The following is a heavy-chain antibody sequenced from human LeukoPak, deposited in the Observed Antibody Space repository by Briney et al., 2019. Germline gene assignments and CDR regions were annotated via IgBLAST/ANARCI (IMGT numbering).Heavy chain of an antibody. D-gene: IGHD3-3*01. J-gene: IGHJ4*02. CDR3: ARDGGDFWSERYYFDY. V-gene: IGHV3-30-3*01. CDR2: ISYDGSNK. Sequence: PGGSLRLSCAASGFNFSSYAMHWVRQAPGKGLEWVAVISYDGSNKYYADSVKGRFTISRDNSKNTLYLQMNSLRAEDTAVYYCARDGGDFWSERYYFDYWGQGTLVTVSS. CDR1: GFNFSSYA.